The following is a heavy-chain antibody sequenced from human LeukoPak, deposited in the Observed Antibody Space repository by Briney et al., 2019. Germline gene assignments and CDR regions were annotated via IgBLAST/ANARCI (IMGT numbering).Heavy chain of an antibody. V-gene: IGHV4-34*01. CDR2: INHSGST. Sequence: PSETLSLTCAVYGGXFSGYYCSWIRQPPGKGLEWIGEINHSGSTNYNPSLKSRVTISVDTSKNQFSLKLSSVTAADTAVYYCARVDSSGYYHDYWGQGTLVTVSS. CDR3: ARVDSSGYYHDY. J-gene: IGHJ4*02. D-gene: IGHD3-22*01. CDR1: GGXFSGYY.